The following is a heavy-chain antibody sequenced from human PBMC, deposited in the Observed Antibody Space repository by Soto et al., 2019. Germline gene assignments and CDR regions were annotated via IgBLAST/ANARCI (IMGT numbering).Heavy chain of an antibody. Sequence: SETLSLTCAVYGGSFSGYYWSWIRQPPGKGLEWIGEINHSGSTNYNPSLKSRVTISVDTSKNQFSLKLSSVTAADTAVYYCARVSSVTPDYWGQGTLVTVSS. J-gene: IGHJ4*02. CDR2: INHSGST. CDR1: GGSFSGYY. D-gene: IGHD4-4*01. CDR3: ARVSSVTPDY. V-gene: IGHV4-34*01.